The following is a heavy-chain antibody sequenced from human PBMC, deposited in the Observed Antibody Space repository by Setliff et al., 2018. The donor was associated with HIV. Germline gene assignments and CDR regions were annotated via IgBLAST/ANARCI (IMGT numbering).Heavy chain of an antibody. Sequence: PSETLSLTCTVSGGSFSSGTYFWGWLRQSPGKGLEWLGTMFYRGSTYYNPSLKSRVTISADTFTLRLTSATAADTGVYFCARRDLTSVPTWGRGTLVTVSS. V-gene: IGHV4-39*02. CDR1: GGSFSSGTYF. CDR3: ARRDLTSVPT. J-gene: IGHJ5*02. D-gene: IGHD3-10*01. CDR2: MFYRGST.